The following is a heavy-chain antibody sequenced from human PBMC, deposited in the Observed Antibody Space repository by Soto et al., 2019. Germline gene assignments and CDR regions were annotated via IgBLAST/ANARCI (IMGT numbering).Heavy chain of an antibody. Sequence: QVQLQESGPGLVMPSQTLSLTCAVSGGSIDDINSYWTWIRQSPGRSPEWIGYIHNTGNTFYSPSLKRRLAISIDRSKSQFSLKLSAVTAADTAFYYCARSTYGEGYLHFFADWGQGTLVTVSS. V-gene: IGHV4-30-4*01. CDR3: ARSTYGEGYLHFFAD. CDR2: IHNTGNT. J-gene: IGHJ4*02. CDR1: GGSIDDINSY. D-gene: IGHD3-16*02.